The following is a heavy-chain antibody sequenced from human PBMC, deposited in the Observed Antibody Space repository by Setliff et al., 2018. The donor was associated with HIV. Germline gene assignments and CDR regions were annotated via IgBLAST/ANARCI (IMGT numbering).Heavy chain of an antibody. V-gene: IGHV3-23*01. Sequence: LRLSCAASGISFSIYVMNWVRQAPGKGLEWVSGISGSGSSTYYADSVKGRFTISRDNSKNTLYLQMNSLRVEDTAVYYCAKFPVFKWFGERQGWFDLWGQGTLVTVSS. CDR2: ISGSGSST. CDR3: AKFPVFKWFGERQGWFDL. J-gene: IGHJ5*02. D-gene: IGHD3-10*01. CDR1: GISFSIYV.